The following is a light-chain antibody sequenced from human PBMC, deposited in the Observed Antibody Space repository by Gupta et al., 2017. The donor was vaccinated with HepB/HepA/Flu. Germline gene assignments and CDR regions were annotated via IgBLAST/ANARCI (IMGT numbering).Light chain of an antibody. CDR2: GAS. Sequence: EIVMTQSPATLSVSPGKRATLSCWASQSVSSNLAWYQQRPGQPPRLLIYGASTRATGVPARFGGSGSGTKCTLTISSLQSEDLAIDYCQQYDYWPRTFGQGTKVEIK. CDR3: QQYDYWPRT. V-gene: IGKV3-15*01. J-gene: IGKJ1*01. CDR1: QSVSSN.